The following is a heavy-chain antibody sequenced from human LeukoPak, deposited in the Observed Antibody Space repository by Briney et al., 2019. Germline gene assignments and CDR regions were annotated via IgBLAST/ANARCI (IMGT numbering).Heavy chain of an antibody. CDR3: ARDLGYCSGIICYSVFDY. V-gene: IGHV3-7*01. Sequence: PGVFLRLSCAASGFTFSNYWMSWVRQAPGKGLERVASIKGDGSEEYYVDSVRGRFTFSRDNAKNSLYLQMNSLRAEDTALYYCARDLGYCSGIICYSVFDYWGQGALVTVSS. CDR2: IKGDGSEE. D-gene: IGHD2-15*01. J-gene: IGHJ4*02. CDR1: GFTFSNYW.